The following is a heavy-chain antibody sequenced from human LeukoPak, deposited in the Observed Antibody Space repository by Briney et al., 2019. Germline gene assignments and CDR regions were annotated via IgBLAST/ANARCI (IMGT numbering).Heavy chain of an antibody. CDR3: ARTLVVINDAFDI. J-gene: IGHJ3*02. D-gene: IGHD3-22*01. V-gene: IGHV1-2*02. Sequence: ASVKVSCKTSGYIFTTYGLTWVRQAPGQGLEWMGWINPNSGDTNYAQKFQGRVSMTGDTSISTAYMELSRLRSDDTAVYYCARTLVVINDAFDIWGQGTMVTVSS. CDR1: GYIFTTYG. CDR2: INPNSGDT.